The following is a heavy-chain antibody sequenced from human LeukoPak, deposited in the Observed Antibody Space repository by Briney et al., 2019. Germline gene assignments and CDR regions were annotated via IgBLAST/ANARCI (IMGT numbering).Heavy chain of an antibody. D-gene: IGHD3-22*01. CDR3: ARGSYDSSGYYYFD. Sequence: SETLSLTCAVYGGSFSDYYWSWIRQPPGKGLEWIGEINQSGSTNYNPSLKSRVIISVDRTKNQFSLKLSSVTAADTAVYYCARGSYDSSGYYYFDWGQGTLVTVSS. CDR2: INQSGST. V-gene: IGHV4-34*01. J-gene: IGHJ4*02. CDR1: GGSFSDYY.